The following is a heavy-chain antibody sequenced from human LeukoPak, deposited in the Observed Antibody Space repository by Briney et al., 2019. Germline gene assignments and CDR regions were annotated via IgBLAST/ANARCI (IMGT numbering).Heavy chain of an antibody. V-gene: IGHV3-48*03. J-gene: IGHJ6*03. CDR1: GFTFSSYE. Sequence: GSLSLSFPASGFTFSSYEMNWVRPAPGKGLEWVSYISSSGSTIYYSDSVKGRFTISRDNAKNSLSVQMNSLRAEDTAVYYCARGVPGYCSGTSCYKDYYYMDVWGKGTTVTVSS. CDR3: ARGVPGYCSGTSCYKDYYYMDV. CDR2: ISSSGSTI. D-gene: IGHD2-2*02.